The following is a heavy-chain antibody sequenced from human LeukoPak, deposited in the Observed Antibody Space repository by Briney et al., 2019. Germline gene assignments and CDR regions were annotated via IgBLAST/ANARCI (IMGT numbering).Heavy chain of an antibody. D-gene: IGHD6-19*01. CDR2: INAGNGNT. CDR3: ARVGKYSSGPLTDLLPYYFDS. CDR1: GYTFTSYA. V-gene: IGHV1-3*03. Sequence: GASVKVSCKASGYTFTSYAMHWVRQAPGQRLEWMGWINAGNGNTKYSQEFQRRLTISRDTYASTADMDVSSLRSEDMAVYYCARVGKYSSGPLTDLLPYYFDSWGQGTLVSVSS. J-gene: IGHJ4*02.